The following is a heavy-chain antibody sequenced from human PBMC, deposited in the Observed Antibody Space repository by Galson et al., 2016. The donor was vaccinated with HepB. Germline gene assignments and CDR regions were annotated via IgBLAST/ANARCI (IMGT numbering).Heavy chain of an antibody. CDR2: ISRSSSHI. J-gene: IGHJ4*02. CDR3: ARENRRRGLAPFDY. CDR1: GFTFSSSS. V-gene: IGHV3-21*01. D-gene: IGHD3/OR15-3a*01. Sequence: SLRLSCAASGFTFSSSSMNWVRQAPGKGLEWVSSISRSSSHICYVDSVKGRFTISRDNAKNTLYLQMSSLRVEDTAVYYCARENRRRGLAPFDYWGQGSLVTVSS.